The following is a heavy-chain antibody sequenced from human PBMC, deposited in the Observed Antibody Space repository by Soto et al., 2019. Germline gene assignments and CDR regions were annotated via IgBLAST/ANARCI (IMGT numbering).Heavy chain of an antibody. CDR1: VDTFTFYS. CDR2: INPILSMA. Sequence: QVQLVQSGAEVKRPGSSVKVSCKASVDTFTFYSISWVRQAPGLGLEWMGRINPILSMANYAQRFQCRVTMTADKSTSTAYMELSSLRSEDTAIYYCASSYGSGYRAFDYWGQGALVTVSS. CDR3: ASSYGSGYRAFDY. V-gene: IGHV1-69*02. D-gene: IGHD3-10*01. J-gene: IGHJ4*02.